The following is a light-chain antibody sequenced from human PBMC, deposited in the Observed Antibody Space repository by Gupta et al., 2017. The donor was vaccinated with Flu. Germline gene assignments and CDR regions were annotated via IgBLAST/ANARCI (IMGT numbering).Light chain of an antibody. J-gene: IGKJ1*01. Sequence: EIGMTQSPLSLPVIPREPAAISCRSSQSLLDSNGFNYLDWYVQKSGQAPQLLIYWGSTRASGVPDRCSGSGSGTDFTLKINRVEAEDVCVYYCMQGLKTPQTFGQGTKVEIK. V-gene: IGKV2-28*01. CDR1: QSLLDSNGFNY. CDR2: WGS. CDR3: MQGLKTPQT.